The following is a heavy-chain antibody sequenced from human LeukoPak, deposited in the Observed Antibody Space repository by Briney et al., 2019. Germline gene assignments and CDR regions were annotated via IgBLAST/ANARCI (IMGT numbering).Heavy chain of an antibody. Sequence: SGGSLRLSCAASGIDFRASGMHWVRQAPGRGREGVSFIEIDGRDKLYAASVAGRFTISRDNSKNTVYLNMNNLRPDDTALYYCAREGGTVVIGRFDYWGQGTLVTVSS. V-gene: IGHV3-30*02. CDR3: AREGGTVVIGRFDY. CDR2: IEIDGRDK. D-gene: IGHD2-2*01. CDR1: GIDFRASG. J-gene: IGHJ4*02.